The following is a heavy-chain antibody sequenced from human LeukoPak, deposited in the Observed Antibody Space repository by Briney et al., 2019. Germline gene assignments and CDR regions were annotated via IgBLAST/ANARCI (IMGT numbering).Heavy chain of an antibody. D-gene: IGHD3-3*01. CDR2: INHSGST. V-gene: IGHV4-34*01. CDR3: ASTRFRGGYYPGPDY. Sequence: PSETLSLTCAVYGGSFSGYYWSRIRQPPGKGLEWIGEINHSGSTNYNPSLKSRVTISVDTSKNQFSLKLSSVTAADTAVYYCASTRFRGGYYPGPDYWGQGTLVTVSS. J-gene: IGHJ4*02. CDR1: GGSFSGYY.